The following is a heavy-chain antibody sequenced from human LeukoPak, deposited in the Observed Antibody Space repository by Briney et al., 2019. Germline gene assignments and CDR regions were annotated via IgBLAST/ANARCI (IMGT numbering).Heavy chain of an antibody. J-gene: IGHJ4*02. Sequence: GESLKISCKGSGYSFTSYWIGWVRQIPGKGLEWMGIIYPGDSDTRYSPSFQGQVTISADKSISTAYLQWSSLKASDTAMYYCARRADEVDSSSWFHDYWGQGTLVTVSS. V-gene: IGHV5-51*01. CDR1: GYSFTSYW. D-gene: IGHD6-13*01. CDR3: ARRADEVDSSSWFHDY. CDR2: IYPGDSDT.